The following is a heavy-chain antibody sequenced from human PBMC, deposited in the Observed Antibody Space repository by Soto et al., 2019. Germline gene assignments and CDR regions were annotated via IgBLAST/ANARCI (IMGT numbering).Heavy chain of an antibody. CDR2: ISPYNGNT. CDR3: SRAAQRWLVAAFDI. J-gene: IGHJ3*02. Sequence: QVQLVQSGAEVKEPGASVKASCKASGYTFVSYGISWARQAPGQGLEWMGWISPYNGNTNYAQKFQGRVTMTTDTSTSTVYMELRSLRSDDTAVYYCSRAAQRWLVAAFDIWGQGAMVTVSS. CDR1: GYTFVSYG. D-gene: IGHD6-19*01. V-gene: IGHV1-18*01.